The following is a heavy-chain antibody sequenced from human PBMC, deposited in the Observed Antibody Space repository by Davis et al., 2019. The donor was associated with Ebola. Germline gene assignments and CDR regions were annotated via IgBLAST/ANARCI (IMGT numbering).Heavy chain of an antibody. CDR2: TSSSSDYI. Sequence: GESLKISCAASGFTFSTYSMNWVRQAPGKGLEWVSSTSSSSDYIYYADSVKGRFTISRDDSKNTLYLQMNSLKTEDTAMYYCTTLSTMTTMYFDLWGRGTLVTVSS. J-gene: IGHJ2*01. CDR3: TTLSTMTTMYFDL. CDR1: GFTFSTYS. V-gene: IGHV3-21*03. D-gene: IGHD4-17*01.